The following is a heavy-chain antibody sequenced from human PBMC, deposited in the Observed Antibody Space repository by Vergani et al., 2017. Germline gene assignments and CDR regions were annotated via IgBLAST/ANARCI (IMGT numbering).Heavy chain of an antibody. V-gene: IGHV3-23*04. D-gene: IGHD6-19*01. J-gene: IGHJ6*03. CDR2: ISGSGGST. CDR1: GFTFSSYA. CDR3: ARRIEQWLVMGSYYMDV. Sequence: ELQLVESGGGLVQPGGSLRLSCAASGFTFSSYAMSWVRQAPGKGLEWVSAISGSGGSTYYADSVKGRFTISRDNAKNSLYLQMNSLRAEDTAVYYCARRIEQWLVMGSYYMDVWGKGTTVTVSS.